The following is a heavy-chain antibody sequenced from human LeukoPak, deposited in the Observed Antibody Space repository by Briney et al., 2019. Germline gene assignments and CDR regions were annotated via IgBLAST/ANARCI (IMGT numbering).Heavy chain of an antibody. CDR3: AKAPVTTCSGAYCYPFDY. Sequence: GGSLRLSCAASGFTFSSYDMHWVRQATGKGLEWVSAIDTVGDTYYPGSVKGRFTVSRENAKNSLYLQMNSLRAEDAAVYYCAKAPVTTCSGAYCYPFDYWSQGTLVTVSS. J-gene: IGHJ4*02. D-gene: IGHD2-15*01. CDR1: GFTFSSYD. V-gene: IGHV3-13*01. CDR2: IDTVGDT.